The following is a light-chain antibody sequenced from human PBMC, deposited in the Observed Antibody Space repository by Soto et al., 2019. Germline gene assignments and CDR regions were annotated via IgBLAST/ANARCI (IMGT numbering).Light chain of an antibody. J-gene: IGKJ2*01. CDR3: QQYKNWPQT. V-gene: IGKV3-15*01. CDR1: QSVSSN. Sequence: EIVMTQSPATLSVSPGERATLSCRASQSVSSNLAWYQQKPGQAPRLLIYGASTRATGIPARFSGSGSGTEFTLTISSLQSEDFAVYYCQQYKNWPQTFGQGNKLEIK. CDR2: GAS.